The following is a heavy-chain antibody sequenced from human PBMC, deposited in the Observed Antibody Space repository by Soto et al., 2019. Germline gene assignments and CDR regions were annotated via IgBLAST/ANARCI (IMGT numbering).Heavy chain of an antibody. J-gene: IGHJ4*02. CDR2: INAGNGNT. CDR1: GYTFTSYA. CDR3: ASGPGYSSSWYCVDY. D-gene: IGHD6-13*01. V-gene: IGHV1-3*01. Sequence: GASVKVSCKASGYTFTSYAIHWVRQAPGQRLEWMGWINAGNGNTKYSQKFQGRVTITRDTSASTAYMELSSLRSEDTAVYYCASGPGYSSSWYCVDYWGQGTPVTVSS.